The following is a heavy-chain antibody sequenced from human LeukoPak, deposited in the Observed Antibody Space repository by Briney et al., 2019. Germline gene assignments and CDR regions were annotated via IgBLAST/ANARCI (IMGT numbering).Heavy chain of an antibody. CDR2: ISSSGRTM. J-gene: IGHJ4*02. Sequence: GGSLRLSCAASGFTFSDYYMSWIRQAPGKGLEWVSYISSSGRTMYYADSLKGRFTISRDNAKNSLYLQMNSLRAEDTAVYYCARLYCSSPSCYPFDWWGQGTLVTVSS. CDR1: GFTFSDYY. D-gene: IGHD2-2*01. V-gene: IGHV3-11*04. CDR3: ARLYCSSPSCYPFDW.